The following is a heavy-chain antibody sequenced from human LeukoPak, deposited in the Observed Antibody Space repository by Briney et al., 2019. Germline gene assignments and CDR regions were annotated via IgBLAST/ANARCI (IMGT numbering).Heavy chain of an antibody. D-gene: IGHD1-1*01. V-gene: IGHV3-33*01. CDR1: GFTFSSYG. CDR2: IWYDGSNK. Sequence: GGSLRLSCAASGFTFSSYGMHWVRQAPGKGLEWVAVIWYDGSNKYYADSVKGRFTISRDNSKNTLYLQMNSLRAEDTAVYYCARELEPFSDYYGMDVWGQGTTVTVSS. CDR3: ARELEPFSDYYGMDV. J-gene: IGHJ6*02.